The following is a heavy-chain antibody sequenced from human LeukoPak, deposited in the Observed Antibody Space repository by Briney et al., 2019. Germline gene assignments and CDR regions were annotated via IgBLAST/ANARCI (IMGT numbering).Heavy chain of an antibody. Sequence: PGGSLRLSCAAAGFTFSSYSMNWVRQAPGKGLEWVSSISSSSSYIYYADSVKGRFTISRDNAKNSLYLQMNSLRAEDTAVYYCERDRSSMVRGAHYFDYWGQGTLVTVSS. CDR1: GFTFSSYS. D-gene: IGHD3-10*01. V-gene: IGHV3-21*01. CDR2: ISSSSSYI. CDR3: ERDRSSMVRGAHYFDY. J-gene: IGHJ4*02.